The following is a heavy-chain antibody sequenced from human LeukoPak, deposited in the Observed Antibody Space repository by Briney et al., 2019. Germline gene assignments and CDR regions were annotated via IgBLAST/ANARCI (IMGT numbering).Heavy chain of an antibody. J-gene: IGHJ3*02. V-gene: IGHV4-34*01. CDR3: ARGRRRPRLAAFDI. CDR2: INHSGST. Sequence: PSETLSLTCAVYGGSFSGYYWSWIRQPPGKGLEWIGEINHSGSTNYNPSLKSRVTISVDTSKNQFSLKLSSVTAADTAVYYYARGRRRPRLAAFDIWGQGTMVTVSS. D-gene: IGHD3-3*02. CDR1: GGSFSGYY.